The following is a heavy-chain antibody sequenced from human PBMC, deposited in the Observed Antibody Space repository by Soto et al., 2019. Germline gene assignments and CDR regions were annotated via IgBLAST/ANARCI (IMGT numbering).Heavy chain of an antibody. CDR1: GGSMYSYY. CDR3: ARGRGNNYGFFAY. D-gene: IGHD5-18*01. J-gene: IGHJ4*02. CDR2: VFYNGTT. Sequence: SETLSLTCTFSGGSMYSYYWTWVRQPPRKGLEWIGNVFYNGTTSYSPSLKSRVAISVDTSKNQFSLKLNSVSAADTAVYYCARGRGNNYGFFAYWGQGALVTVS. V-gene: IGHV4-59*13.